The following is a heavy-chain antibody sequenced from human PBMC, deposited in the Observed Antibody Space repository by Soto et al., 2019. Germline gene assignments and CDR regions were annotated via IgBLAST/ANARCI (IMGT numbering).Heavy chain of an antibody. CDR1: GFTIRNYA. J-gene: IGHJ3*01. D-gene: IGHD1-1*01. CDR2: ISGSSDRT. CDR3: EGAWN. V-gene: IGHV3-23*01. Sequence: EVQVLESGGDLVQPGGSLRLSCAASGFTIRNYAMSWVRQAPGKALEWVSGISGSSDRTYYADSVKGRFTISKDTSSNTLYLQMNSLRFEDTAVYHWEGAWNWGQGTMVTVSS.